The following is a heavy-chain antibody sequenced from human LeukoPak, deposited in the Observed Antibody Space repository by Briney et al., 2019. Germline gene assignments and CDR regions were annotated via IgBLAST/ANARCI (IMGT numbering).Heavy chain of an antibody. CDR1: GFSVSNNY. CDR2: FYSGGTI. V-gene: IGHV3-66*01. D-gene: IGHD3-10*01. CDR3: VRDPHNSGSWRYFED. J-gene: IGHJ4*02. Sequence: PGGSLRLSCAASGFSVSNNYMSWVRQAPGKGLEWVSVFYSGGTIRYAESVRDRFIISRDVSKNMLYLQMNSLRAEDTAVYYCVRDPHNSGSWRYFEDWGRGNLVTVSS.